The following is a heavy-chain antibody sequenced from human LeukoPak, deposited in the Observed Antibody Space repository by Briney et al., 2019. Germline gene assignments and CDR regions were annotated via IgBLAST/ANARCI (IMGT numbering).Heavy chain of an antibody. D-gene: IGHD2-15*01. Sequence: GGSRRLSCAASGFTFSSYAMSWVRQAPGKGLEWVSAISGSGGSTYYADSVKGRFTISRDNSKNTLYLQMNSLRAEDTAVYYGAKDGWSSRSDYWGQGTLVTLSS. J-gene: IGHJ4*02. CDR2: ISGSGGST. V-gene: IGHV3-23*01. CDR1: GFTFSSYA. CDR3: AKDGWSSRSDY.